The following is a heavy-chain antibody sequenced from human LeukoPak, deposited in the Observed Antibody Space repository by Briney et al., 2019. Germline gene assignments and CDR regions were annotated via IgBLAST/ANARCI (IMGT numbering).Heavy chain of an antibody. CDR2: IYYSGST. CDR3: ARFLQQLATADY. V-gene: IGHV4-39*07. J-gene: IGHJ4*02. D-gene: IGHD6-13*01. Sequence: PSETLSLTCTVSGASISSSSYYWDWIRQPPGKGLEWVGSIYYSGSTYYNPSLKSRVIISVDTSKNQFSLKLSSVTAADTAVYYCARFLQQLATADYWGQGTLVTVSS. CDR1: GASISSSSYY.